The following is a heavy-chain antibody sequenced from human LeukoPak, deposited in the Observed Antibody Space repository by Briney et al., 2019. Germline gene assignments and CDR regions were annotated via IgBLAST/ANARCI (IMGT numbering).Heavy chain of an antibody. CDR2: ISYDGSNK. Sequence: GASLRLSCAASGFTFSSYAMHWVRQAPGKGLEWVAVISYDGSNKYYADSVKGRFTISRDNSKNTLYLQMNSLGAEDTAVYYCARALRNIAVAGTGFDYWGQGTLVTVSS. CDR3: ARALRNIAVAGTGFDY. J-gene: IGHJ4*02. CDR1: GFTFSSYA. V-gene: IGHV3-30*04. D-gene: IGHD6-19*01.